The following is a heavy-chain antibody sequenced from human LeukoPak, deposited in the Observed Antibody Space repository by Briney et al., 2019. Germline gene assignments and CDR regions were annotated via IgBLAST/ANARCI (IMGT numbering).Heavy chain of an antibody. Sequence: PGGSLILYCAGSRFPVSSYYMGGVGQATGKGLEWVSVIYSGGSTYYADSVKGRFTISRDNSKNTLYLQMNSLRAEDAAVYYCAGEAGGGSFDYWGQGTLVTVSS. J-gene: IGHJ4*02. D-gene: IGHD5-24*01. CDR2: IYSGGST. V-gene: IGHV3-53*01. CDR3: AGEAGGGSFDY. CDR1: RFPVSSYY.